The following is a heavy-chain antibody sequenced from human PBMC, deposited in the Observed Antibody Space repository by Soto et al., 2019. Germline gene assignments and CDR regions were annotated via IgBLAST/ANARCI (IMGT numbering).Heavy chain of an antibody. CDR3: AKTKTTIVVVTRYIIDV. CDR1: VYTFTYYY. Sequence: ASVXVSVKFWVYTFTYYYMHGCQQAPGKGLECMGLVDPEDGETIYAEKFQGRVTRTADTSTDTAYMELSSLRSEDTAVYYGAKTKTTIVVVTRYIIDVWGQGTTVTVSS. CDR2: VDPEDGET. V-gene: IGHV1-69-2*01. D-gene: IGHD3-22*01. J-gene: IGHJ6*01.